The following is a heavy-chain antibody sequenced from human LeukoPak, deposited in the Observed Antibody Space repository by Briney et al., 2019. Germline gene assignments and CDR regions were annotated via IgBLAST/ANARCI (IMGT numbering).Heavy chain of an antibody. CDR2: IYYSGST. CDR3: ARIGHEDYYFDY. Sequence: SETLSLTCTVSGGSISSYYWSWIRQPPGKGREWSGYIYYSGSTNYNPSLKSRVTISVDTSKNQFSLKLYSVTAADTAVYYCARIGHEDYYFDYWGQGTLVTVSS. CDR1: GGSISSYY. V-gene: IGHV4-59*01. J-gene: IGHJ4*02.